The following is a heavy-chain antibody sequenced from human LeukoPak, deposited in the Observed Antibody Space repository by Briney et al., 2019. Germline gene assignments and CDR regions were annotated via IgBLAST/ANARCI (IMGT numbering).Heavy chain of an antibody. V-gene: IGHV1-2*02. CDR3: ARRGYSYGRYWYFDL. CDR2: INPTSGDT. J-gene: IGHJ2*01. Sequence: ASVKVSCKASGYTFTDYYMHWVRQAPGQGLEWVGWINPTSGDTNYAQKFQGRVTMTRDTSISTAYMELSRLRSDDTAVYYCARRGYSYGRYWYFDLWGRGTLVTVSS. CDR1: GYTFTDYY. D-gene: IGHD5-18*01.